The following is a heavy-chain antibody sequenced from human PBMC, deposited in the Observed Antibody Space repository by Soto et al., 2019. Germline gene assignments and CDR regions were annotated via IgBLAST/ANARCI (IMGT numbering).Heavy chain of an antibody. D-gene: IGHD6-13*01. CDR2: IYYSGST. Sequence: SETLSLTCTVSGGSIGSYYWSWIRQPPGKGLEWIGYIYYSGSTNYNPSLKSRVTISVDTSKNQFSLKLSSVTAADTAVYYCAKRIAAAGDFDYWGQGTLVTVSS. J-gene: IGHJ4*02. V-gene: IGHV4-59*01. CDR3: AKRIAAAGDFDY. CDR1: GGSIGSYY.